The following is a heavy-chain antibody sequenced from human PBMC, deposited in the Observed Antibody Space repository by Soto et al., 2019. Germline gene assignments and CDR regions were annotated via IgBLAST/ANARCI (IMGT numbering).Heavy chain of an antibody. J-gene: IGHJ4*02. V-gene: IGHV3-7*01. CDR3: ASRRADYYDSSGYYRGGGFFDY. CDR1: GFTFSSYW. CDR2: IKQDGSEK. D-gene: IGHD3-22*01. Sequence: EVQLVESGGGLVQPGGSLRLSCAASGFTFSSYWMSWVRQAPGKGLEWVANIKQDGSEKYYVDSVKGRFTISRDNAKNSLYLQMNSLRAEDTAVYYCASRRADYYDSSGYYRGGGFFDYWGQGTLVTVSS.